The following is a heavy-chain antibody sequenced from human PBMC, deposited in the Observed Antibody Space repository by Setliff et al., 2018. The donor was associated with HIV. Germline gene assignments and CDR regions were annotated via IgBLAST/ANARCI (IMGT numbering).Heavy chain of an antibody. J-gene: IGHJ2*01. D-gene: IGHD7-27*01. Sequence: NPSETLSLTCAVSGYSISSGYYWGWIRQPPGKGLEWIGCVYRSGSTFHNPSLESRVTISVDTSKNQFSLKLRSVTAADTAVYYCARGNWGSGWYFDLWGRGTLVTVS. V-gene: IGHV4-38-2*01. CDR3: ARGNWGSGWYFDL. CDR1: GYSISSGYY. CDR2: VYRSGST.